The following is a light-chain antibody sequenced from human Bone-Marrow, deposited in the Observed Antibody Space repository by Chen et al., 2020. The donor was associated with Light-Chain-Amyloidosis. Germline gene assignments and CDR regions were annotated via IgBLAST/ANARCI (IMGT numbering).Light chain of an antibody. V-gene: IGLV3-25*03. CDR2: RDT. Sequence: SYELTKPPSVSVSQGQTARITGSGDDLPTKYAYWYKQKPGQAPVLVIHRDTERPSGISERFSGSSSGTTATLTIGGVQAEDEADYHCQSADSSGTYEVIFGGGTKLTVL. J-gene: IGLJ2*01. CDR1: DLPTKY. CDR3: QSADSSGTYEVI.